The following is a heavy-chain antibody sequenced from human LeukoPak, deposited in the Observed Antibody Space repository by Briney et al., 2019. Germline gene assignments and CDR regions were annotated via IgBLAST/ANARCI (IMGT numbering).Heavy chain of an antibody. J-gene: IGHJ4*02. Sequence: ASVKVSCKASGYTFTSYDINWVRQAPGQRLEWMGWINAGNGNTKYSQKFQGRVTMTTDTSTSTAYMELRSLRSDDTAVYYCARDSGYDFWSGYSDYWGQETLVTVSS. V-gene: IGHV1-18*01. CDR2: INAGNGNT. D-gene: IGHD3-3*01. CDR1: GYTFTSYD. CDR3: ARDSGYDFWSGYSDY.